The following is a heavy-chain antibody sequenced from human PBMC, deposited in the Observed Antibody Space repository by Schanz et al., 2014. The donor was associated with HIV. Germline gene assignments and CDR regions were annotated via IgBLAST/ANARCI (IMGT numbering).Heavy chain of an antibody. CDR3: ARKQQLTGEFDS. CDR2: INPNSGGT. CDR1: GYTFTSYY. D-gene: IGHD6-13*01. V-gene: IGHV1-2*02. J-gene: IGHJ4*02. Sequence: QVQLVQSGAEVKKPGASVKVSCKASGYTFTSYYMHWVRQAPGQGLEWMGWINPNSGGTNYAQKFQGRVTMTTDTSTSTAYMELRNLRSDDTAVYYCARKQQLTGEFDSWGQGTLITVSS.